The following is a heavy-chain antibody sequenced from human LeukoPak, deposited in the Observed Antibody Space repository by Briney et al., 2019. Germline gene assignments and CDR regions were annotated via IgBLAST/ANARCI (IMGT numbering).Heavy chain of an antibody. CDR3: ARGYSTYWQPNFDY. CDR1: GFTFSTYG. J-gene: IGHJ4*02. D-gene: IGHD6-13*01. V-gene: IGHV3-30*03. Sequence: GGSLRLSCAASGFTFSTYGMHWVRQAPGKGLEWVAIISYDGTYKYYADSVKGRFTISRDNSKNTLYLQMNSLRADDTAVYYCARGYSTYWQPNFDYWGQGTLVTVSS. CDR2: ISYDGTYK.